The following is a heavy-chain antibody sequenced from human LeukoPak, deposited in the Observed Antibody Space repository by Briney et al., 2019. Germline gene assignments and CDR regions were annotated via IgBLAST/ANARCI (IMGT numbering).Heavy chain of an antibody. J-gene: IGHJ4*02. V-gene: IGHV4-39*01. D-gene: IGHD3-22*01. CDR3: ARQEYYYDSSGYYLI. Sequence: SETLSLTCTVSGGSISSSSYYWGWIRQPPGKGLEWIRSIYYSGSTYYNPSLKSRVTISVDTSKNQFSLKLSSVTAADTAVYYCARQEYYYDSSGYYLIWGQGTLVTVSS. CDR1: GGSISSSSYY. CDR2: IYYSGST.